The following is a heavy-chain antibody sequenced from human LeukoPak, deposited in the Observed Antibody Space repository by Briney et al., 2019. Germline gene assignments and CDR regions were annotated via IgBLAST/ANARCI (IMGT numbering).Heavy chain of an antibody. CDR2: INSDGSST. CDR3: AKSAGDYYDSSGYYHRPLGY. V-gene: IGHV3-74*01. J-gene: IGHJ4*02. Sequence: GGSLRPSCAASGFTFSRDWMYWVRQAPGKGPVWLSRINSDGSSTAYADSVKGRFTISRDNAKNTLFLQMNSLRAEDTAVYYCAKSAGDYYDSSGYYHRPLGYWGQGTLVTVSS. D-gene: IGHD3-22*01. CDR1: GFTFSRDW.